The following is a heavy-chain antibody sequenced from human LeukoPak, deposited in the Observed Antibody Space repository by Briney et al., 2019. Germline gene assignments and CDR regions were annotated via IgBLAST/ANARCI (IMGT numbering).Heavy chain of an antibody. CDR2: IYSAGTT. CDR3: ARGDDYGGAWYYFDC. Sequence: PGGSLRLSCAASGFTVSRNYYMNWVRRAPGKVLEWGSVIYSAGTTYYADSVKGRFTISRDNSKNTVYLQMTSLRGEQRAVYYWARGDDYGGAWYYFDCWGQGTLVTVSS. J-gene: IGHJ4*02. D-gene: IGHD4-23*01. V-gene: IGHV3-53*01. CDR1: GFTVSRNYY.